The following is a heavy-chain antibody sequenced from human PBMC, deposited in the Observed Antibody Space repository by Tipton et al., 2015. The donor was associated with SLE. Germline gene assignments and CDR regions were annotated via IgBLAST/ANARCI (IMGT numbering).Heavy chain of an antibody. D-gene: IGHD5-24*01. CDR3: ARELMGTIGY. V-gene: IGHV4-31*03. Sequence: QLVQSGPEVKPSETLSLTCTVSGGSVSSGSYYWSWIRQHPGKGLEWIGNIYYSGSTSYNPSLRSRVTISVDTTNNQFFLKLSSVTAADTAIYYCARELMGTIGYWGQGTLVTVSS. CDR1: GGSVSSGSYY. J-gene: IGHJ4*02. CDR2: IYYSGST.